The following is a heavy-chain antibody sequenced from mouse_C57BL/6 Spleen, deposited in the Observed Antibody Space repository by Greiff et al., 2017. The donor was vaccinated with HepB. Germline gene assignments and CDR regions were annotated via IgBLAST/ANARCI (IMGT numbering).Heavy chain of an antibody. V-gene: IGHV1-72*01. CDR1: GYTFTSYW. CDR3: ARDYGSSHWYFDV. D-gene: IGHD1-1*01. J-gene: IGHJ1*03. Sequence: QVQLQQPGAELVKPGASVKLSCKASGYTFTSYWMHWVKQRPGRGLEWIGRIDPNSGGTKYNEKFKSKATLTVDKPSSTAYMQLSSLTSEDPAVDCWARDYGSSHWYFDVWGTGTTVTVSS. CDR2: IDPNSGGT.